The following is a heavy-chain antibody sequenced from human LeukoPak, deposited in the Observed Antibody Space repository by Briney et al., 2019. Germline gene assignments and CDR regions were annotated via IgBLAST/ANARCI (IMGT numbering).Heavy chain of an antibody. CDR1: GYTFSSYD. CDR3: ARDEGDYYGSGSYYYGAAFDI. D-gene: IGHD3-10*01. CDR2: MNPNSGNT. V-gene: IGHV1-8*02. Sequence: ASVKVSCKASGYTFSSYDINWVRQATGQGLEWMGWMNPNSGNTAYAQKFQGRVTMTTDTSTSTAYMELRSLRSDDTAVYYCARDEGDYYGSGSYYYGAAFDIWGQGTMVTVSS. J-gene: IGHJ3*02.